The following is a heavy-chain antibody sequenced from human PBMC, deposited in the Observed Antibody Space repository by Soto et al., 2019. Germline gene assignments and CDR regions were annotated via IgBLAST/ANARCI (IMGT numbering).Heavy chain of an antibody. CDR3: ARDRVESGYPEYFQH. D-gene: IGHD6-25*01. V-gene: IGHV3-53*01. Sequence: GGSLRLSCTASGFTFGDYAMSWFRQAPGKGLEWVSVIYSGGSTYYADSVKGRFTISRDNSKNTLYLQMNSLRAEDTAVYYCARDRVESGYPEYFQHWGHGTLVTVSS. CDR1: GFTFGDYA. J-gene: IGHJ1*01. CDR2: IYSGGST.